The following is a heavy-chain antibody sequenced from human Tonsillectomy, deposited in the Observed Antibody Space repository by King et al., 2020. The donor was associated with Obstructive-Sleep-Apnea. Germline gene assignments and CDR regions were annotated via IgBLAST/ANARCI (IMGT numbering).Heavy chain of an antibody. D-gene: IGHD3-3*01. CDR1: GFTFSSYA. Sequence: VQLVESGGGVVQPGRSLRLSCAASGFTFSSYAMHWVRQAPGKGLEWVAVISYDGSNKYYADSVKGRFTISRDNSKNTLYLQMNSLRAEDTAVYYCARDMTYYDFWSGQKNGKFDYWGHGTLVTVSS. CDR3: ARDMTYYDFWSGQKNGKFDY. J-gene: IGHJ4*01. CDR2: ISYDGSNK. V-gene: IGHV3-30*04.